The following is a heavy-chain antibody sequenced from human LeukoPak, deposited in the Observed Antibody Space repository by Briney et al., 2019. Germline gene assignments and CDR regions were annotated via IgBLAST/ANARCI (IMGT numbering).Heavy chain of an antibody. Sequence: GESLKISCKASGYTFATYWIGWVRQMPGKGLEWMGIVYPGDSDIRYSPSFQGQVTISADKSITTAYLQWSSLKASDTAMYYCVRHRTDYLGDYWGQGTLVTVSS. CDR2: VYPGDSDI. D-gene: IGHD7-27*01. J-gene: IGHJ4*02. CDR1: GYTFATYW. V-gene: IGHV5-51*01. CDR3: VRHRTDYLGDY.